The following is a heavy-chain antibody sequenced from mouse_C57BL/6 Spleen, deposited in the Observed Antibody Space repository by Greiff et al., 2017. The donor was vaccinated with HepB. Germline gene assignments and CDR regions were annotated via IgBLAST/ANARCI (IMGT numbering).Heavy chain of an antibody. CDR1: GYSITSGYY. D-gene: IGHD2-4*01. V-gene: IGHV3-6*01. Sequence: EVQLQESGPGLVKPSQSLSLTCSVTGYSITSGYYWNWIRQFPGNKLEWMGYISYDGSNNYNPSLKNRISITRDTSKNQFFLKLNSVTTEDTATYYCARGEIYYDYGFAYWGQGTLVTVSA. J-gene: IGHJ3*01. CDR2: ISYDGSN. CDR3: ARGEIYYDYGFAY.